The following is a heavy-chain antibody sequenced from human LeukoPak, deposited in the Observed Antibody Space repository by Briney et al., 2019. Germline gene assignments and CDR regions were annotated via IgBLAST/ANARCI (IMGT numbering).Heavy chain of an antibody. CDR1: GGSISSYY. Sequence: SETLSLTCTVSGGSISSYYWSWIRQPPGKGLEWIGYIYYSGSTNYNPSLKSRLTISVDTSNNQFSLKLSSVTAADTAVYYCASTSGYCSGGNCYSAFDYWGQGTLVTVSS. J-gene: IGHJ4*02. CDR3: ASTSGYCSGGNCYSAFDY. D-gene: IGHD2-15*01. CDR2: IYYSGST. V-gene: IGHV4-59*01.